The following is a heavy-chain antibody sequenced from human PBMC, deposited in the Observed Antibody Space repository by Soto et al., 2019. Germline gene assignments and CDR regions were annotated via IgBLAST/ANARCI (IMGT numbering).Heavy chain of an antibody. CDR1: GYTFTSYD. D-gene: IGHD3-10*01. CDR3: AGVKSVVRGGVNWFAP. Sequence: QVQLVQSGAEVKKPGASVKVSCKASGYTFTSYDINWVRQATGQGLEWMGWMNPNSGNTGYAQKFQGRVTMTRNTSTGTAHVELSSLRSEDTAVYYCAGVKSVVRGGVNWFAPWGQGTLLTVSS. V-gene: IGHV1-8*01. J-gene: IGHJ5*02. CDR2: MNPNSGNT.